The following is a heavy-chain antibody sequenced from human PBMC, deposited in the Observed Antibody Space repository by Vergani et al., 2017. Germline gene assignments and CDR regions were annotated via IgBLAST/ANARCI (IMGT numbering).Heavy chain of an antibody. V-gene: IGHV3-21*01. D-gene: IGHD6-6*01. Sequence: EVQLVESGGVVVQPGGSLRLSCAASGFTFDDYTMHWVRQAPGKGLEWVSSISSSSSYIYYADSVKGRFTISRDNAKNSLYLQMNSLRAEDTAVYYCARDREYSSSDYWGQGTLVTVSS. CDR1: GFTFDDYT. CDR2: ISSSSSYI. CDR3: ARDREYSSSDY. J-gene: IGHJ4*02.